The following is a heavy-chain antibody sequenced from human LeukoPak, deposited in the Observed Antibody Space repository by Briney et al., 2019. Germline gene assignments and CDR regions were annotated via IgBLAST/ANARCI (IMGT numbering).Heavy chain of an antibody. Sequence: GGSLRLSCAASGFTFSSYGMHWVRQAPGKGLEWVAVISYDGSNKYYADSVKGRFTISRDNSKNTLYLQMNSLRAEDTAVYYCAKGERGGYIVVVVAAPTRLDAFDIWGQGTMVTVSS. J-gene: IGHJ3*02. CDR3: AKGERGGYIVVVVAAPTRLDAFDI. D-gene: IGHD2-15*01. CDR1: GFTFSSYG. CDR2: ISYDGSNK. V-gene: IGHV3-30*18.